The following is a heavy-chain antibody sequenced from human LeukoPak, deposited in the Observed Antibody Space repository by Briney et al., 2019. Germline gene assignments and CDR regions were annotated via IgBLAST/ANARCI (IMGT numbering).Heavy chain of an antibody. J-gene: IGHJ3*02. Sequence: SVKVSCKASGGTFSSYAISWVRQAPGQGLEWMGGIIPIFGTANYAQKFQGRVTITADKSTSTAYMERSSLRSEDTAVYYCARDKAGTPWLAANTAFDIWGQGTMVTVSS. CDR3: ARDKAGTPWLAANTAFDI. V-gene: IGHV1-69*06. D-gene: IGHD3-22*01. CDR1: GGTFSSYA. CDR2: IIPIFGTA.